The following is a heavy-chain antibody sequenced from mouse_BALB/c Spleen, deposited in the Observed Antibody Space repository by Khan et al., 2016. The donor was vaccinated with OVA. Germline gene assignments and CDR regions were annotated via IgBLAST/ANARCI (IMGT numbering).Heavy chain of an antibody. V-gene: IGHV9-3-1*01. J-gene: IGHJ1*01. D-gene: IGHD2-1*01. CDR3: ASVGNYWYFDV. CDR2: INTYTGEP. Sequence: QIQLVQSGPELKKPGETVNISCKASGYTFTNYGMTWVKQAPGKALKWMGWINTYTGEPTYADDFKGRFAFSLETSASTAYLQINNLKNEDTATYFCASVGNYWYFDVWGAGTTVTVSS. CDR1: GYTFTNYG.